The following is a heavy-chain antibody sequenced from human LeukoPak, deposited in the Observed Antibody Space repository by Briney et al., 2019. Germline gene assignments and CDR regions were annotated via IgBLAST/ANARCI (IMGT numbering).Heavy chain of an antibody. CDR2: IRNDGSTK. CDR3: ALDTGETYYYGTLLGH. D-gene: IGHD3-10*01. CDR1: GFTFSNSD. J-gene: IGHJ4*02. Sequence: PGGSLRLSCAASGFTFSNSDMHWVRQAPGKGLEWLTFIRNDGSTKFYVDSVKGRFTISRDNSQNTLYLQMTSLRAEDTAVYYCALDTGETYYYGTLLGHWGQGILVTVSS. V-gene: IGHV3-30*02.